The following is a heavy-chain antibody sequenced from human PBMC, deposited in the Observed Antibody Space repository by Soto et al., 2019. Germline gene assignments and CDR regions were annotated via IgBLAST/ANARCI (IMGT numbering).Heavy chain of an antibody. D-gene: IGHD1-1*01. CDR1: GFSLSTSGVG. CDR2: IYWDDSK. Sequence: QITLKESGPTLVRPTQTLTLTCAFSGFSLSTSGVGVGWIRQPPVKALEWLAVIYWDDSKHYSPSLRSRLTITKDTSKNPGVLTMTNMDTMDTGTYYGAHKGTEDCPLDYWGQGTLVTVSS. V-gene: IGHV2-5*02. CDR3: AHKGTEDCPLDY. J-gene: IGHJ4*02.